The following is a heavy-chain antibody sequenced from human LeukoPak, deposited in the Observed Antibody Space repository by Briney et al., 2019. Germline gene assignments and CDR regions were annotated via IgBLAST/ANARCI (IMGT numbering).Heavy chain of an antibody. Sequence: GGSLRLSCAVSGFTFSTYGMHWVRQAPGKGLEWVAFIRSDGNNKYYAGSVKGRFTISRDNSKNTLYLQMNSLRTEDTAVYYCARVTVPLVVITAGGFDYWGQGTLVTVSS. J-gene: IGHJ4*02. CDR2: IRSDGNNK. CDR1: GFTFSTYG. V-gene: IGHV3-30*02. D-gene: IGHD3-22*01. CDR3: ARVTVPLVVITAGGFDY.